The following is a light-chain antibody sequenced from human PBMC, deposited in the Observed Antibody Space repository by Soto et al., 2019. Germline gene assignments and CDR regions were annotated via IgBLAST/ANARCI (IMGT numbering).Light chain of an antibody. Sequence: ETVMTQSPATLSVSPGERATLSCRARVSVRDRLAWYQQKPGQAPRLLIHAASTRATGIPARFSGSGSGTEFTLTISSLQSEDFAVYYCQQHNSWPLTFGGGTKVEIK. V-gene: IGKV3-15*01. CDR1: VSVRDR. CDR2: AAS. CDR3: QQHNSWPLT. J-gene: IGKJ4*01.